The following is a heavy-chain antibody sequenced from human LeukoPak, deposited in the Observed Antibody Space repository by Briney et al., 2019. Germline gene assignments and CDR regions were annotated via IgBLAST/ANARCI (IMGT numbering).Heavy chain of an antibody. CDR1: GGTFSSYA. J-gene: IGHJ6*03. V-gene: IGHV1-69*05. CDR3: AASIAARWYYYMDV. CDR2: IIPIFGTA. D-gene: IGHD6-6*01. Sequence: ASVKVSCKASGGTFSSYAISWVRQAPGQGLEWMGGIIPIFGTANYAQKFQGRVTITTDESTSTAYMELSSLRSEDTAVYYCAASIAARWYYYMDVWGKGTTVTVSS.